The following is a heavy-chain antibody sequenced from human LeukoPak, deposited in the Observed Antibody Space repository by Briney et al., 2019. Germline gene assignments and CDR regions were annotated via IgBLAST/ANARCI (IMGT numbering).Heavy chain of an antibody. D-gene: IGHD2-15*01. J-gene: IGHJ6*03. CDR3: ARHPPYGGSPYYYYMDV. CDR2: ISSSSSTI. V-gene: IGHV3-48*01. CDR1: GFTFSTYS. Sequence: GGSLRLSCVASGFTFSTYSINSVSQAPGKGLEWVSYISSSSSTIYYADSVKGRFTISRDNAKNSLYLQINSLRAEDTAVYYCARHPPYGGSPYYYYMDVWGKGTTVTVSS.